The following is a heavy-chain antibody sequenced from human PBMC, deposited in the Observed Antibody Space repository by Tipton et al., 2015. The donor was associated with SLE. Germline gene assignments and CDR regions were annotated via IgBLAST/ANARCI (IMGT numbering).Heavy chain of an antibody. V-gene: IGHV4-34*01. CDR1: GGSFSGYY. CDR3: AILRGLDY. Sequence: TLSLTCAVYGGSFSGYYWGWIRQPPGKGLEWVGEINHSGSTNYNPSLKSRVTISVDTSKNQCSLKLSSVTAADTAVYYCAILRGLDYWGQGTLVTVSS. CDR2: INHSGST. D-gene: IGHD4-17*01. J-gene: IGHJ4*02.